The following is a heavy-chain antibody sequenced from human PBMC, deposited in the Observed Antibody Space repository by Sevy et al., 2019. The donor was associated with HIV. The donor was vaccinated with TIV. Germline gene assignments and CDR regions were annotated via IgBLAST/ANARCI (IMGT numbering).Heavy chain of an antibody. CDR1: GGSFSGYY. V-gene: IGHV4-34*01. CDR3: ARGHVLAAAGRIDY. J-gene: IGHJ4*02. CDR2: INHSGST. Sequence: SETLSLTCAVYGGSFSGYYWSWIRQPPGKGLEWIGEINHSGSTNYTPSLKSRVTISVDTSKNQFSLKLSSVTAADTAVYYCARGHVLAAAGRIDYWGQGTLVTVSS. D-gene: IGHD6-13*01.